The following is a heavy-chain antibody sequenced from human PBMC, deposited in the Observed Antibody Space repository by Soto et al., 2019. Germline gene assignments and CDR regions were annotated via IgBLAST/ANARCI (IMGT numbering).Heavy chain of an antibody. CDR3: ARSPGYSYGPYFDY. Sequence: PGGSLRVSCAASGFTVRSNYMSWGRQAPGKGLEWVSVIYSGGSTYYADSVKGRFTISRDNSKNTLYLQMNSLRAEDTAVYYCARSPGYSYGPYFDYWGQGTLVTVSS. CDR2: IYSGGST. D-gene: IGHD5-18*01. V-gene: IGHV3-53*01. CDR1: GFTVRSNY. J-gene: IGHJ4*02.